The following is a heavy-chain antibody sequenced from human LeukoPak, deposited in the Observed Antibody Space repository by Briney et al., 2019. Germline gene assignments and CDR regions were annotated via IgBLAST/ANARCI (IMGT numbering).Heavy chain of an antibody. CDR2: IYTSGST. Sequence: SETLSLTCTVSGGSISSGSYYWSWIRQPAGKGLEWLGRIYTSGSTNYNPFLKSRVTISIDTSKNLFSLRLSSVTAADTAVYYCARDKGIVGATNEPDAFDIWGQGTVVTVSS. D-gene: IGHD1-26*01. V-gene: IGHV4-61*02. J-gene: IGHJ3*02. CDR1: GGSISSGSYY. CDR3: ARDKGIVGATNEPDAFDI.